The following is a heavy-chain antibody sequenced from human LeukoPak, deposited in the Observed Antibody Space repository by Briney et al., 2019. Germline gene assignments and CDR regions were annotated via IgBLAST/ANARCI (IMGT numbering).Heavy chain of an antibody. D-gene: IGHD3-9*01. CDR3: ARGRESSKLTSGFQSFDWLSDSFDL. CDR1: GYSFTNYD. CDR2: MSPNSGKT. Sequence: ASVTVSCKTSGYSFTNYDINWVRQATGQGLEWMGWMSPNSGKTGYAQKFQGRVTMTKNTSMSTAYMELSSLTSKDTAVYYCARGRESSKLTSGFQSFDWLSDSFDLWGQGTIVTVSS. J-gene: IGHJ3*01. V-gene: IGHV1-8*01.